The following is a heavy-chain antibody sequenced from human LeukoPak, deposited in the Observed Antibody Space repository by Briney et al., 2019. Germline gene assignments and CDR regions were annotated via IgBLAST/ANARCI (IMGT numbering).Heavy chain of an antibody. CDR2: IYTSGST. CDR1: GGSISSGSYY. J-gene: IGHJ5*02. D-gene: IGHD1-1*01. CDR3: ARGTGTRFDP. V-gene: IGHV4-61*02. Sequence: SETLSLTCTVSGGSISSGSYYWSWIRQPAGKGLEWIGRIYTSGSTNYNPSLKSRVTISVDTSKNQFSLKLSSVTAADTAVYYCARGTGTRFDPWGQGTLVTVSS.